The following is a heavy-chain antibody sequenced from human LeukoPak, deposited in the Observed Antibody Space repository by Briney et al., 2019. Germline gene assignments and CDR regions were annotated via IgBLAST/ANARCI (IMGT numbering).Heavy chain of an antibody. CDR2: TYYRSKWYN. D-gene: IGHD1-1*01. V-gene: IGHV6-1*01. Sequence: SQTLSLTCAISGDSVSSSSAAWNWIRQSPSRGLEWLGRTYYRSKWYNDYAESVKSRITINPDTSKNQFSLQLNSVTPEDTALYYCATGTTGTGRGLDVWGRGTTVIVSS. J-gene: IGHJ6*04. CDR3: ATGTTGTGRGLDV. CDR1: GDSVSSSSAA.